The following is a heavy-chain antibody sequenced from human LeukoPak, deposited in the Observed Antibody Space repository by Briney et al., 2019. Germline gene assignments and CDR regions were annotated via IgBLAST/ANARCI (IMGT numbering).Heavy chain of an antibody. CDR2: IHYSGTT. CDR3: AREDPQTTVPEGMDV. Sequence: ETSETLSLTCTVSGGSISYYYWSWIRQSPGKGLEWIGYIHYSGTTNYNPSLKSRVTISVDTSKNQFSLQLRSVTAADTAVYYCAREDPQTTVPEGMDVWGQGTTVTVSS. V-gene: IGHV4-59*01. CDR1: GGSISYYY. J-gene: IGHJ6*02. D-gene: IGHD4-17*01.